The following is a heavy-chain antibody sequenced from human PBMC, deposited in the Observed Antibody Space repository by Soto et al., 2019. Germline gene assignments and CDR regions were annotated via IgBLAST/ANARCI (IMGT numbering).Heavy chain of an antibody. CDR3: VRPYYSSSWFPFDR. CDR2: IDSGDGTT. CDR1: GFDFGAYY. D-gene: IGHD6-13*01. Sequence: PGGSLRLSCTGSGFDFGAYYMSWIRQARGKGLEWVSYIDSGDGTTYYTDSVKGRFTISGDNAKKTVYLQMSSLRVEDTALYYCVRPYYSSSWFPFDRWGQGTLVTVS. J-gene: IGHJ4*02. V-gene: IGHV3-11*01.